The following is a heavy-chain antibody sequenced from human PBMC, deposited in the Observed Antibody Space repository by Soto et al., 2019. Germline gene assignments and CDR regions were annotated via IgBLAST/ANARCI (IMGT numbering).Heavy chain of an antibody. V-gene: IGHV5-51*01. CDR1: GYSFTSYW. J-gene: IGHJ3*02. CDR2: IYPLDSDT. Sequence: PGESLKISCQGSGYSFTSYWIGWVRQMPGKGLEWVGIIYPLDSDTRYSPSFQGQVTISVDRFISTAYLQWSSLKASETAMYYCARYCSSTSCYRGFDIWGQGTMVTVSS. D-gene: IGHD2-2*02. CDR3: ARYCSSTSCYRGFDI.